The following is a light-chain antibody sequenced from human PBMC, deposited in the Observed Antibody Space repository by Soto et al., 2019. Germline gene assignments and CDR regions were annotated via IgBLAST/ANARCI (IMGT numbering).Light chain of an antibody. CDR1: SSDVTGYNS. CDR3: FSYRSTTDRV. V-gene: IGLV2-14*01. Sequence: QAVVTQPASVSGSPGQSVTISCTGTSSDVTGYNSVSWYQQHPGKGPKLIIYGVNNRPSGVSDRFFGSKSGNTASLTISGLQAEDEADYYCFSYRSTTDRVFGGGTKLTVL. CDR2: GVN. J-gene: IGLJ2*01.